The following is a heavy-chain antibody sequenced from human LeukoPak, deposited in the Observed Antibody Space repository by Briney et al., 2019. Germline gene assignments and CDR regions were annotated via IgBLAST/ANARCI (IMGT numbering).Heavy chain of an antibody. D-gene: IGHD1-26*01. Sequence: GGSLRLSCAASGFTFSSYWMSWVRQAPGKGLEWVSYISSSGSPIYYADSVKGRFTISRDNAKNSLYLQMNSLRDEDTAVYYCARDLYSGSYFGYWGQGTLVTVSS. CDR2: ISSSGSPI. CDR3: ARDLYSGSYFGY. V-gene: IGHV3-48*02. J-gene: IGHJ4*02. CDR1: GFTFSSYW.